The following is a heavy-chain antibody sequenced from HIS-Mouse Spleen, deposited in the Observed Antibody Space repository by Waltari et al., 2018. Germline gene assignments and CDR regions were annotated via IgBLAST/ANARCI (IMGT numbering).Heavy chain of an antibody. J-gene: IGHJ2*01. Sequence: QLQLQESGPGLVKPSETLSLTCTVSGGSISSSSYYWGWIRQPPGKGLGWIGSFYYSGSTYDNQSLKSRVTISVGTSKNQFSLKLSSVTAADTAVYYCAREIPYSSSWYDWYFDLWGRGTLVTVSS. CDR3: AREIPYSSSWYDWYFDL. V-gene: IGHV4-39*07. CDR2: FYYSGST. D-gene: IGHD6-13*01. CDR1: GGSISSSSYY.